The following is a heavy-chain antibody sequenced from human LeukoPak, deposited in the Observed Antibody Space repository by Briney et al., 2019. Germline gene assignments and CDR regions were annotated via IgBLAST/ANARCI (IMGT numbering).Heavy chain of an antibody. V-gene: IGHV3-49*03. J-gene: IGHJ4*02. CDR3: AREQDYYDSSGYCDY. CDR1: GFSFGDYA. CDR2: IRSKAYGGTT. D-gene: IGHD3-22*01. Sequence: GGSLRLSCTVSGFSFGDYAMSWFRQAPGNGLEWVAFIRSKAYGGTTEYAASVKGRFTISRDDSKSIAHLQMNSLKTEDTAVYYCAREQDYYDSSGYCDYWGQGTLVTVSS.